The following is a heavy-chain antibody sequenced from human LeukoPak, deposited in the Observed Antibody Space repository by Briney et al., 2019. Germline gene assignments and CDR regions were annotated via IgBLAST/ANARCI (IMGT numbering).Heavy chain of an antibody. D-gene: IGHD5-12*01. CDR3: ARGLAAAYDYNWFDP. Sequence: PSETLSLTCTVSGGSISSYYWSWIRQSAGKGLEWIGRIYASGTTRYNPSLNSRVTMSVDTSKNQFSLKLNSVTAADTVVYFCARGLAAAYDYNWFDPWGQGTLVTVSS. V-gene: IGHV4-4*07. J-gene: IGHJ5*02. CDR1: GGSISSYY. CDR2: IYASGTT.